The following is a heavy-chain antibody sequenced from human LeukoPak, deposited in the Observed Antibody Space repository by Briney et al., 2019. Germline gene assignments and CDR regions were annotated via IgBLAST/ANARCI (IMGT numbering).Heavy chain of an antibody. Sequence: GSLRLSCAASGFTFSSYAMSWVRQAPGKGLEWVSAISGSGGSTYYADSVKGRFTISRDNSKNTLYLQMNSLRAEDTAVYYCAKDLLSAVIYYDYVWGSYRNNAFDIWGQGTMVTVSS. CDR3: AKDLLSAVIYYDYVWGSYRNNAFDI. V-gene: IGHV3-23*01. D-gene: IGHD3-16*02. J-gene: IGHJ3*02. CDR1: GFTFSSYA. CDR2: ISGSGGST.